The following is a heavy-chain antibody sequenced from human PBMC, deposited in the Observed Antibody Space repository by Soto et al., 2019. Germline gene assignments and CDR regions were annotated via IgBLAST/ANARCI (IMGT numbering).Heavy chain of an antibody. CDR2: IYPGDSDT. J-gene: IGHJ6*02. V-gene: IGHV5-51*01. CDR3: ARLKGQQLVGTQRYYYYYGMDV. CDR1: GYSFTSYW. D-gene: IGHD6-13*01. Sequence: EVQLVQSGAEVKKPGESLKISCKGSGYSFTSYWIGWVRQMPGKGLEWMGIIYPGDSDTRYSPSFQGQVTISADKSISTAYLQWSSLKASDTAMYYCARLKGQQLVGTQRYYYYYGMDVWGQGTTVTVSS.